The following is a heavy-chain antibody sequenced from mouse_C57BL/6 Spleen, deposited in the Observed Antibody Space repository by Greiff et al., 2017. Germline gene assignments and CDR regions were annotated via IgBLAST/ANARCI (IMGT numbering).Heavy chain of an antibody. D-gene: IGHD4-1*01. CDR1: GYTFTSYW. CDR2: IDPSDSET. J-gene: IGHJ4*01. CDR3: ARVGNWDGAMDY. V-gene: IGHV1-52*01. Sequence: QVHVKQPGAELVRPGSSVKLSCKASGYTFTSYWMHWVKQRPIQGLEWIGNIDPSDSETHYNQKFKDKATLTVDKSSSTAYMQLSSLTSEDSAVYYCARVGNWDGAMDYWGQGTSVTVSS.